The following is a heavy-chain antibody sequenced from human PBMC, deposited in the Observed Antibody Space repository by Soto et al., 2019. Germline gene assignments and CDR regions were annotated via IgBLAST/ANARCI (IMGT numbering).Heavy chain of an antibody. CDR3: ARDLLVAYSSSRNWFDP. CDR2: ISAYNGNT. CDR1: GYTFTSYG. Sequence: ASVKVSCKASGYTFTSYGISWVRQAPGQGLEWMGWISAYNGNTNYAQKLQGRVTMTTDTSTSTAYMELRSLRSDDTAVYYCARDLLVAYSSSRNWFDPWGQGTLVTVSS. V-gene: IGHV1-18*01. J-gene: IGHJ5*01. D-gene: IGHD6-13*01.